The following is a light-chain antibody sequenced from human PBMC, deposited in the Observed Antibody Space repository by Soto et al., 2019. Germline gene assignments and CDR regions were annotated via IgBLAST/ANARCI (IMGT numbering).Light chain of an antibody. J-gene: IGKJ5*01. CDR1: QSVSSTY. CDR2: GAS. CDR3: QQYGGSTIT. V-gene: IGKV3-20*01. Sequence: EIVLRQFPGTPFFFSGGKNNPSCWGSQSVSSTYLAWYQQKPGQAPRLLIYGASSRATGIPDRFSGSGSGTDFILTISRLEPEDFAVYYCQQYGGSTITFGQGTRLEIK.